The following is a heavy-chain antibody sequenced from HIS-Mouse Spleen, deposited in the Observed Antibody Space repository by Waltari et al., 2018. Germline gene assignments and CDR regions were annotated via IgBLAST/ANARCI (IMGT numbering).Heavy chain of an antibody. CDR3: AREIPYSSSWYDWYFDL. D-gene: IGHD6-13*01. J-gene: IGHJ2*01. V-gene: IGHV4-39*07. Sequence: QLQLQESGPGLVKPSETLSLTCTVSGGSISSSSYYWGWIGQPPGKGLEWIGSIYYSGRTYYNPSLKSRFTISVDTSKSQFYLKLGSVTAADTAVYYCAREIPYSSSWYDWYFDLWGRGTLVTVSS. CDR1: GGSISSSSYY. CDR2: IYYSGRT.